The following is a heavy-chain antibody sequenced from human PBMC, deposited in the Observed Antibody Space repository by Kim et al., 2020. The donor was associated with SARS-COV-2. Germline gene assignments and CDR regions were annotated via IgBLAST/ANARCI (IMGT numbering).Heavy chain of an antibody. D-gene: IGHD2-2*01. J-gene: IGHJ4*02. Sequence: SETLSLTCTVSGGSISSGSYYWSWIRQPAGKGLEWIGRIYTSGSTNYNPSLKSRVITSVDTSKNQFSLKLSSVTAADTAVYYCARSPIVVVPAATDYFDYWGQGTLVTVSS. CDR1: GGSISSGSYY. CDR2: IYTSGST. V-gene: IGHV4-61*02. CDR3: ARSPIVVVPAATDYFDY.